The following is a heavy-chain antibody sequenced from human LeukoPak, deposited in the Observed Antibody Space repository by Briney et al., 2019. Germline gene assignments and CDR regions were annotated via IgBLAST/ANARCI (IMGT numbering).Heavy chain of an antibody. CDR1: GFTFSSYE. D-gene: IGHD5-24*01. CDR3: ARVGVAGFRDGYNMY. V-gene: IGHV3-48*03. J-gene: IGHJ4*02. CDR2: ISSSGSTI. Sequence: GGSLRLSCAASGFTFSSYEMNWVRQAPGKGLEWASYISSSGSTIYYADSVKGRFTISRDNAKNSLYLQMNSLRAEDTAVYYCARVGVAGFRDGYNMYWGQGTLVTVSS.